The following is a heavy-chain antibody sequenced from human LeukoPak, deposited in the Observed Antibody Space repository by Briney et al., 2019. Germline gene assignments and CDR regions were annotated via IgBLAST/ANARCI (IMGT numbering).Heavy chain of an antibody. Sequence: SETLSLTCTVSGGSISSYYWSWIRQPPGKGLEWIGYIYYSGSTNYNPSLKSRVTISVDTSKNQFSLKLSSVTAGDTAVYYCARYKRHSDAFDIWGQGTMVTVSS. CDR3: ARYKRHSDAFDI. V-gene: IGHV4-59*01. J-gene: IGHJ3*02. CDR2: IYYSGST. CDR1: GGSISSYY. D-gene: IGHD1-14*01.